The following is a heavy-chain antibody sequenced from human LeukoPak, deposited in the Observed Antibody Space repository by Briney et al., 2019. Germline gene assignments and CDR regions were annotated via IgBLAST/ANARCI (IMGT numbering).Heavy chain of an antibody. J-gene: IGHJ6*03. V-gene: IGHV5-51*01. CDR2: IYPIDSDT. CDR3: ARHDSRSSSDSFYYYFDV. Sequence: PGESLKVWCKGSGYRVTSYWSCCGRQVPGKGVEGRWIIYPIDSDTRYSPSFQGQVTISADKSISTAYLKWSSLKASHTAIYYSARHDSRSSSDSFYYYFDVWGTGTTVTVSS. D-gene: IGHD6-6*01. CDR1: GYRVTSYW.